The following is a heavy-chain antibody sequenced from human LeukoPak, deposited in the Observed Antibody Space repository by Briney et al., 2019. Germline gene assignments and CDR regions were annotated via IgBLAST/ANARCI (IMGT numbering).Heavy chain of an antibody. CDR2: IIPIFGTA. CDR3: AGSYSSSWSSYYYYYMDV. CDR1: GGTFSSYA. D-gene: IGHD6-13*01. Sequence: GSSVKVSCKASGGTFSSYAISWVRQAPGQGLEWMGRIIPIFGTANYAQKFQGRVTITTDESTSTAYMELSSLRSEDTAVYYCAGSYSSSWSSYYYYYMDVWGKGTTVTVSS. V-gene: IGHV1-69*05. J-gene: IGHJ6*03.